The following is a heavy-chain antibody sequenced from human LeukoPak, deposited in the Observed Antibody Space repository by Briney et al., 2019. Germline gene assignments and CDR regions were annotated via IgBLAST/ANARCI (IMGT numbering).Heavy chain of an antibody. CDR3: AKWRCGGSCYDFDY. J-gene: IGHJ4*02. V-gene: IGHV3-23*01. CDR1: GFTFSSYA. D-gene: IGHD2-15*01. CDR2: ISGSGGST. Sequence: GGSLRLSCAASGFTFSSYAMSWVRQAPGKGLEWVSAISGSGGSTYYADSVKGRFIISRDNSKNTLYLQMNSLRAEDTAVYYCAKWRCGGSCYDFDYWGQGTLVTVSS.